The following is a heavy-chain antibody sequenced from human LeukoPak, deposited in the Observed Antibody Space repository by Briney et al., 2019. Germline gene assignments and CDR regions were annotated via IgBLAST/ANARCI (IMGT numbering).Heavy chain of an antibody. D-gene: IGHD3-22*01. CDR1: GFIFSTYS. CDR3: ARHDSSGYSPFWYFDR. J-gene: IGHJ2*01. CDR2: ISSSTSYI. V-gene: IGHV3-21*01. Sequence: GGSLRLSCAASGFIFSTYSMNWVRQAPGKGLEWVSSISSSTSYIYYADSVKGRFTISRDNAKNSLFLQMNSLRAEDTAMYYCARHDSSGYSPFWYFDRWGRGTLVTVSS.